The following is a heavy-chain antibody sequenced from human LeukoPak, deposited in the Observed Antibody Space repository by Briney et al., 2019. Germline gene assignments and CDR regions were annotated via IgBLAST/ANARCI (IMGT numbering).Heavy chain of an antibody. Sequence: GGSLRLSCAASGFTFSSYGMHWVRQAPGKGLEWVAVIWYDGSNKYYADSVKGRFTISRDNSKNALYLQMNSLRAEDTAVYYCARDPRSNDYYDNEGFFDNWGQGTLVTVSS. CDR1: GFTFSSYG. V-gene: IGHV3-33*01. D-gene: IGHD3-22*01. CDR3: ARDPRSNDYYDNEGFFDN. J-gene: IGHJ4*02. CDR2: IWYDGSNK.